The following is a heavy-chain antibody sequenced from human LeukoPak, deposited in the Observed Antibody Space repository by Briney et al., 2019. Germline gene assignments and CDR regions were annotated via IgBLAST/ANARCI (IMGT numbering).Heavy chain of an antibody. CDR3: AKGYNYAYEY. Sequence: GGSLRLSCAASGFTVSSSYMSWVRQAPGKGLEWVSLIYSGGSTYYAASVKGRFTISRDNSKNTLYLQMNSLGPEDTAVYYCAKGYNYAYEYWGQRTLVTVSS. CDR1: GFTVSSSY. J-gene: IGHJ4*02. D-gene: IGHD5-18*01. CDR2: IYSGGST. V-gene: IGHV3-53*01.